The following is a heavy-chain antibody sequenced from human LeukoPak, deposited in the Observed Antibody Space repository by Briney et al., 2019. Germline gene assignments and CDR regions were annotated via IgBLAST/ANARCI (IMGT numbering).Heavy chain of an antibody. J-gene: IGHJ4*02. Sequence: GGSLRLSCAASGFTFSYYSMNWVRQAPGKGLEWVSSISSSGSYMYYADSVKGRFTLSRDNDEKSLYLQMNSLRAEDTAVYYCAREYSSSSDRLDYWGQGTLVTVSS. V-gene: IGHV3-21*01. CDR2: ISSSGSYM. CDR1: GFTFSYYS. D-gene: IGHD6-6*01. CDR3: AREYSSSSDRLDY.